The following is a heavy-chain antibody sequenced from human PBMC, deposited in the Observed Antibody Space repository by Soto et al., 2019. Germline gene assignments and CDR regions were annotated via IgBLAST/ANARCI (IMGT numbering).Heavy chain of an antibody. CDR1: GYTFTGYY. J-gene: IGHJ3*02. Sequence: ASVKVSCKASGYTFTGYYMHWVRQAPGQGLEWMGWINPNSGGTNYAQKFQGRVTMTRDTSISTAYMELSRLRSDDTAVYYCANRNHSSGWPNDAFDIWGQGTMVTVSS. CDR2: INPNSGGT. CDR3: ANRNHSSGWPNDAFDI. D-gene: IGHD6-19*01. V-gene: IGHV1-2*02.